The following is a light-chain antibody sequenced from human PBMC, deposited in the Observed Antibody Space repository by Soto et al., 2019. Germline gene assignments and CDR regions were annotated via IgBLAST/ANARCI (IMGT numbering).Light chain of an antibody. Sequence: DIQLTQSPSSLSASVGDRVTITCRASQSVTTYLNWYQQKPGKAPKLLISAASSLRDGVPSRFSGSGSGTVFTLTINSLHPEDFATYYCQQNFSDPPLSFGGGTRVEVK. CDR3: QQNFSDPPLS. CDR1: QSVTTY. V-gene: IGKV1-39*01. J-gene: IGKJ4*01. CDR2: AAS.